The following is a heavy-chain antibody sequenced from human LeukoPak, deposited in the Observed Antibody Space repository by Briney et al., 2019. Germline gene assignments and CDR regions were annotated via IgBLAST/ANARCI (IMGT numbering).Heavy chain of an antibody. D-gene: IGHD2-2*01. CDR1: GYTFTGYY. CDR2: INPNSGGT. CDR3: ARVGVSGQLLVWFDP. Sequence: GASVKVSCKASGYTFTGYYMHWVRQAPGQGLEWMGWINPNSGGTNYAQKFQGRVTMTRDTSISTAYMELSRLRSDDTAVYYCARVGVSGQLLVWFDPWGQGTLVTASS. J-gene: IGHJ5*02. V-gene: IGHV1-2*02.